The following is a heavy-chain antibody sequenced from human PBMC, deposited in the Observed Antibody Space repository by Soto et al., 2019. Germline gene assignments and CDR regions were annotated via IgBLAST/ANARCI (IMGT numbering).Heavy chain of an antibody. CDR3: AKDYASTWYWYFDP. D-gene: IGHD6-13*01. CDR1: GFSFSNFA. CDR2: ISGSGDKT. J-gene: IGHJ5*02. V-gene: IGHV3-23*01. Sequence: PGGSLRLSCAASGFSFSNFAMSWVRQAPGTGLEWVSSISGSGDKTYYLDSVKGRFTISRDNSKNTLYLHMSSLGAEDTAVYFCAKDYASTWYWYFDPWGQGTLVTVS.